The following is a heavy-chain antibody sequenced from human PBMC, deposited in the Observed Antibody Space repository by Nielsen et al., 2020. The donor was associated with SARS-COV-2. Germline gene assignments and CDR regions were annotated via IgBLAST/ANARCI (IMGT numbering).Heavy chain of an antibody. D-gene: IGHD3-10*01. J-gene: IGHJ3*02. CDR3: AKDSGYTSFHDAFDI. Sequence: GGSLRLSCAASGFTFSSYAMSWVRQAPGKGLEWVSVISGSGGYTHYADSVKGRFAISRDNSKKTLYLQMNSLRAEDTAVYFCAKDSGYTSFHDAFDIWGQGTMVTVSS. CDR2: ISGSGGYT. V-gene: IGHV3-23*01. CDR1: GFTFSSYA.